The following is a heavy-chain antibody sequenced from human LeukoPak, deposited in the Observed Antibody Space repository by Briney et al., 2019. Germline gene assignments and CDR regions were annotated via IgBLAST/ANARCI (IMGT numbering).Heavy chain of an antibody. CDR2: INTDGART. D-gene: IGHD2-21*02. V-gene: IGHV3-74*01. J-gene: IGHJ4*02. CDR3: ARELPREVTLDY. Sequence: GGPLRLSCAASGFSFISYEMQWVRQAPGKGLVWVSRINTDGARTSYADSVKGRFTISRDNAKNTLYLQMNSLRAEDTAKYYCARELPREVTLDYWGQGTLVTVSS. CDR1: GFSFISYE.